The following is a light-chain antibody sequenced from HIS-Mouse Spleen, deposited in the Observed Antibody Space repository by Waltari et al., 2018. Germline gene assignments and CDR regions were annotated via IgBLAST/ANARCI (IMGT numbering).Light chain of an antibody. CDR2: EGS. Sequence: QSALTQPASVSGSPGQSITISCTGTSSDVGIYNLVSWYQQHPGKAPKLMIYEGSKRPSGVSNRFYGSKSGNTASLTISGLQAEDEADYYCCSYAGSSTWVFGGGTKLTVL. CDR1: SSDVGIYNL. J-gene: IGLJ3*02. CDR3: CSYAGSSTWV. V-gene: IGLV2-23*01.